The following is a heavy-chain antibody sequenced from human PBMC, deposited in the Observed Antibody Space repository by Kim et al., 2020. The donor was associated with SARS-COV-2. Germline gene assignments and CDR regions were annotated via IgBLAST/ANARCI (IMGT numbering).Heavy chain of an antibody. Sequence: SETLSLTCTVSRGSISTYYWSWIRQPPGKGLEWIGYISYSGSTNYNPSLKSRVTISVDTSKNQFSLRLSSVTAADTAVYYCARDPGPVLSHYYYYGMDLWGQGTTVTVSS. D-gene: IGHD3-10*01. V-gene: IGHV4-59*01. CDR1: RGSISTYY. CDR2: ISYSGST. J-gene: IGHJ6*02. CDR3: ARDPGPVLSHYYYYGMDL.